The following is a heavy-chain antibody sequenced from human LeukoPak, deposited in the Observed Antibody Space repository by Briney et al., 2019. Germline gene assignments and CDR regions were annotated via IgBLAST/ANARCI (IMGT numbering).Heavy chain of an antibody. D-gene: IGHD3-22*01. V-gene: IGHV3-7*01. CDR3: ASSHDSSGND. CDR2: IKYDGTHK. CDR1: GFSFSSYW. Sequence: GGSLRLSCVASGFSFSSYWMAWVRQAPGRGLEWVANIKYDGTHKFYADSVKGRFTISRDNAKNSLFLEMNSLRADDTAVYFCASSHDSSGNDWGQGTLVAVSS. J-gene: IGHJ4*02.